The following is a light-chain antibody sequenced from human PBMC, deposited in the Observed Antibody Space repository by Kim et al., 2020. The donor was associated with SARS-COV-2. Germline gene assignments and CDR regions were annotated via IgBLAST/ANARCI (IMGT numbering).Light chain of an antibody. Sequence: QPVLAQSPSASASLGAFVKLTCTLNSGHTHYAIAWHQQQPGRGPRYLMRLSSDGSLDKGDGIPDRFSGSSSGAERSLTISSVQSEDEADYYCQTWGTAIHVFGGGTQLTVL. V-gene: IGLV4-69*01. CDR1: SGHTHYA. CDR3: QTWGTAIHV. J-gene: IGLJ3*02. CDR2: LSSDGSL.